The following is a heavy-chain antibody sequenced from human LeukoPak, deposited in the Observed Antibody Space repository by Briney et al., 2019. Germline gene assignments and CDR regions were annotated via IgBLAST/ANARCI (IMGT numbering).Heavy chain of an antibody. CDR3: ARGGYSDF. V-gene: IGHV1-18*01. Sequence: ASVKVSCKASGYPFANFAISWVRQACGQGLEWVGWISGDKGPTYYAQKLQDRVTLTTDTSTSTAYMELTNLRSDDTAVYCCARGGYSDFWGQGTLVTVSS. CDR2: ISGDKGPT. J-gene: IGHJ4*02. D-gene: IGHD2-15*01. CDR1: GYPFANFA.